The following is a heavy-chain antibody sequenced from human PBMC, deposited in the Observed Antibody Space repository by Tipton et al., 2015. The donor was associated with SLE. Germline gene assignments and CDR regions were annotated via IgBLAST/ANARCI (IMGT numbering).Heavy chain of an antibody. Sequence: SLRLSCAASGFTFSSYTMNWVRQAPGKGLEWLSSISSSSSYINYAGSLKGRFTISRDNAKNSLYLQMNSLRAEDTAVYYCARDNQWELLLLDYWGQGTLVTVSS. CDR1: GFTFSSYT. CDR3: ARDNQWELLLLDY. J-gene: IGHJ4*02. CDR2: ISSSSSYI. V-gene: IGHV3-21*01. D-gene: IGHD3-22*01.